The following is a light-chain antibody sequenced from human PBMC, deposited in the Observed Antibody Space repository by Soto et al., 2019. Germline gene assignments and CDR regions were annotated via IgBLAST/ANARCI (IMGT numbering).Light chain of an antibody. V-gene: IGLV1-40*01. CDR3: QSYDSSRSGVVV. J-gene: IGLJ2*01. CDR2: GNS. Sequence: QSVLTQPPSVSGAPGQRVTISCTGSSSNIGAGYDVHWYQQLPGTAPKLLIYGNSNRPSGVPDRFSCSKSGTSASLAITGLQAEDEADYYCQSYDSSRSGVVVFGGGTKLTVL. CDR1: SSNIGAGYD.